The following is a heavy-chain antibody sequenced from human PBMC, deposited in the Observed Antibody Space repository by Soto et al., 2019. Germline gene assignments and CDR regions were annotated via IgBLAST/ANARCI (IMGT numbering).Heavy chain of an antibody. J-gene: IGHJ5*02. CDR2: VYYSGST. CDR1: GGSIHSYY. Sequence: SETLSLTCTVSGGSIHSYYWSWIRQPPGEGLEWIGYVYYSGSTNYNPSLTSRVTISVDTSKNHFSLNLSSVTAADPAVYYCARGTIYGTWFDPWGQGTLVTVSS. CDR3: ARGTIYGTWFDP. V-gene: IGHV4-59*01. D-gene: IGHD3-3*01.